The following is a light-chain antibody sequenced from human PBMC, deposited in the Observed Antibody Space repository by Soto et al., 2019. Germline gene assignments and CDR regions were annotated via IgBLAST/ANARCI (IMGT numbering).Light chain of an antibody. V-gene: IGKV3-20*01. CDR2: GAS. Sequence: EDVMTQSAGTLSLAKREIAAVSFKTSQSVSSNYLAWLQKKPGQATRLIIYGASSRANGIADRFSGSGYGIDLNLTICRLEPQYWPPYYCAPHGYSPITSGQGTRLEI. CDR1: QSVSSNY. CDR3: APHGYSPIT. J-gene: IGKJ5*01.